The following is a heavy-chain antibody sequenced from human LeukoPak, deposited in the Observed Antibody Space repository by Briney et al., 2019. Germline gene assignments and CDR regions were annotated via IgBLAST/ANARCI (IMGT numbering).Heavy chain of an antibody. CDR1: GGSISSSNW. CDR3: ARQKTSSGWSRVDY. Sequence: SETLSLTCAVSGGSISSSNWWSWVRQPPGKGLEWIREIYHSGSTNYNPSLKSRVTISVDKSKNQFSLKLSSVTAADTAVYYCARQKTSSGWSRVDYWGQGTLVTVSS. D-gene: IGHD6-19*01. J-gene: IGHJ4*02. CDR2: IYHSGST. V-gene: IGHV4-4*02.